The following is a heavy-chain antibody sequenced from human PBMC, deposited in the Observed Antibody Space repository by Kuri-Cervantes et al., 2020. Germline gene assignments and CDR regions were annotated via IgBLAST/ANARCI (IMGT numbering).Heavy chain of an antibody. Sequence: GGSLRLSCAASGFTFSDSGIHWVRQAPGKGLEWISYISNSGTTIYYAADSVKGRFTLSRDNAENSLYLQMNSLRAEDTAVYYCARDKGIYDPSGVRGYYFDYWGQGTLVTVSS. D-gene: IGHD3-22*01. CDR1: GFTFSDSG. CDR2: ISNSGTTI. V-gene: IGHV3-11*01. CDR3: ARDKGIYDPSGVRGYYFDY. J-gene: IGHJ4*02.